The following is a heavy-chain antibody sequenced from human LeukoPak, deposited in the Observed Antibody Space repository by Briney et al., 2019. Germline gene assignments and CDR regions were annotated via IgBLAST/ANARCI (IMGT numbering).Heavy chain of an antibody. J-gene: IGHJ2*01. CDR2: IYYSGST. Sequence: SETLSLTCTVSGGSISSSSYYWGWIRQPPGKGLEWIGYIYYSGSTYYNPSLKSRVTISVDTSKNQFSLKLSSVTAADTAVYYCARDPVLLWFGTIGYFDLWGRGTLVTVSS. V-gene: IGHV4-30-4*08. CDR1: GGSISSSSYY. CDR3: ARDPVLLWFGTIGYFDL. D-gene: IGHD3-10*01.